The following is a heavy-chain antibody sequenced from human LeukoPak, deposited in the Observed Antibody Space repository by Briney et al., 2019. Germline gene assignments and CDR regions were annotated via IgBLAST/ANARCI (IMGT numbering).Heavy chain of an antibody. CDR3: ARARGSCTSTSCLYHYYYYMDV. CDR2: ISCGSSTI. V-gene: IGHV3-48*01. D-gene: IGHD2-2*01. CDR1: GFTSSSYS. J-gene: IGHJ6*03. Sequence: GGSLRLSCAASGFTSSSYSMNWVRQAPGKGLEGVSYISCGSSTIYYADSGKGRFTMSRYNAKYSLELQMNSLRAEDTAVYYCARARGSCTSTSCLYHYYYYMDVWGKGTTVTVSS.